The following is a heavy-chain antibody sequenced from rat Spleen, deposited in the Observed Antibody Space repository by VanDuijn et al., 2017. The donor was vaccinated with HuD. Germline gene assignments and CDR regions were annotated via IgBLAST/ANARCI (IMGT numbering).Heavy chain of an antibody. D-gene: IGHD1-9*01. CDR3: VTTYFGYGYFDY. CDR1: GFPSRNYY. J-gene: IGHJ2*01. V-gene: IGHV5-27*01. Sequence: EVQLVESGGGLVQPGRSLKLSCAASGFPSRNYYMAWVRQAPTKGLEWVAYISAGGGSTYYRDSVKGRFTISRDNTRNTLYLQMDGLKSEDTATYYCVTTYFGYGYFDYWGQGVLVTVSS. CDR2: ISAGGGST.